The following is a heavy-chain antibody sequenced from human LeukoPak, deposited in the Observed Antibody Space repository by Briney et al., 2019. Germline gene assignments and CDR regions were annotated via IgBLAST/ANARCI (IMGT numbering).Heavy chain of an antibody. J-gene: IGHJ4*02. CDR3: AKTGSSGYYDY. D-gene: IGHD3-22*01. CDR1: GFTFSNYW. Sequence: PGGSLRLSCAASGFTFSNYWMIWVRQPPGEGLEWVANVNEGGSGSRYVDSVKGRFTISRDHAKNSLYLQMNGLRAEDTAVYYCAKTGSSGYYDYWGQGTLVTVSS. V-gene: IGHV3-7*01. CDR2: VNEGGSGS.